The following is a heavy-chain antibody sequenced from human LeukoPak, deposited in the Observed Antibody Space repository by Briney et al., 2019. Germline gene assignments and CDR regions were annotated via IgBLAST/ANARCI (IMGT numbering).Heavy chain of an antibody. V-gene: IGHV3-30*18. CDR2: ISYDGSFK. J-gene: IGHJ4*02. D-gene: IGHD3-16*02. Sequence: GRSLRLSCAASGFIFSTYAMHWVRQRPDKGLEWVASISYDGSFKYYVDSVKGRFTISRDNSKNTLYLQMNSLRPEDTAVYYCAKGLRLDLGELSTFDYWGQGTLVTVSS. CDR3: AKGLRLDLGELSTFDY. CDR1: GFIFSTYA.